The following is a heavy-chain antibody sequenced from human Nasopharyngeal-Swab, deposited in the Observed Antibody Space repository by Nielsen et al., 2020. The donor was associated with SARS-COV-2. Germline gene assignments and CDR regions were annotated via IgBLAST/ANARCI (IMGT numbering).Heavy chain of an antibody. D-gene: IGHD5-12*01. J-gene: IGHJ4*02. CDR2: IDPRDSHT. V-gene: IGHV5-10-1*01. CDR3: ARMYGYGPY. Sequence: GESLKISCKGSGYSFTSQWISWVRQMPGKGPEWMGRIDPRDSHTDYSPSFQGHVTISADKSISTAYLQWSSLAASDTAMYYCARMYGYGPYWGQGTLVTVSS. CDR1: GYSFTSQW.